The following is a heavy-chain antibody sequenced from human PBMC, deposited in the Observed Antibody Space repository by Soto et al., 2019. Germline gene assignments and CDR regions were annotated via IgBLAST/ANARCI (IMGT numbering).Heavy chain of an antibody. CDR2: ISAYNGNT. D-gene: IGHD3-10*01. CDR1: GYTFTSYG. J-gene: IGHJ3*02. CDR3: ARDLRDLDAFDI. Sequence: ASVKVSCKASGYTFTSYGIIWVRQAPGQGLEWMGWISAYNGNTNYAQKLQGRVTMTTDTSTSTAYMELRSLRSDDTAVYYCARDLRDLDAFDIWGQGTMVTVSS. V-gene: IGHV1-18*01.